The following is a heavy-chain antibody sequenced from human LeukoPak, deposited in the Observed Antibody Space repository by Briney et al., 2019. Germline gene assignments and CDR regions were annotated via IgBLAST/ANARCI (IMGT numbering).Heavy chain of an antibody. D-gene: IGHD5-24*01. CDR2: IYSGGAT. CDR3: VSQKWLYAFDI. Sequence: GGSLRLSCVASGLTFNSNYMSWVRQAPGKGLEWVSAIYSGGATYYADSMKGRFTVSRDDSKNTLYLQMYRLRAEDTAMYYCVSQKWLYAFDIWGQGTLVTVSS. J-gene: IGHJ3*02. V-gene: IGHV3-53*01. CDR1: GLTFNSNY.